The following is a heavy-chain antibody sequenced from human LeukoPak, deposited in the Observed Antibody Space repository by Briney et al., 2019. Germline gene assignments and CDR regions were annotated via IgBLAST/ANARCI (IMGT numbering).Heavy chain of an antibody. V-gene: IGHV3-23*01. CDR3: ARDGSCSSSWYFDY. Sequence: TGGSLRLSCAASGFTFSSYAMSWVRQAPGKGLEWVSAISGSGGSTYYADSVKGRFTISRDNSKNTLYLQMNSLRAEDTAVYYCARDGSCSSSWYFDYWGQGTLVTVSS. D-gene: IGHD6-13*01. CDR2: ISGSGGST. CDR1: GFTFSSYA. J-gene: IGHJ4*02.